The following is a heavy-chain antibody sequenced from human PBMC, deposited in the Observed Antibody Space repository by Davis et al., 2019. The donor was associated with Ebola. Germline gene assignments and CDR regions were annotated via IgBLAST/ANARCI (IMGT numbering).Heavy chain of an antibody. V-gene: IGHV1-69*04. CDR1: GYTFTSYG. CDR2: IIPILGIA. CDR3: ARVAGTHYYYGMDV. D-gene: IGHD6-13*01. Sequence: SVKVSCKASGYTFTSYGISWVRQAPGQGLEWMGRIIPILGIANYAQKFQGRVTITADKSTSTAYMELSSLRSEDTAVYYCARVAGTHYYYGMDVWGQGTTVTVSS. J-gene: IGHJ6*02.